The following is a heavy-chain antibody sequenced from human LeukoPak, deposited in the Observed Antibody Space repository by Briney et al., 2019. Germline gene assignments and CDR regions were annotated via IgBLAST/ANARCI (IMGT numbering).Heavy chain of an antibody. CDR2: IYYSGST. J-gene: IGHJ4*02. CDR3: ARVDVDILTGYSLFDY. CDR1: GGSISSYY. Sequence: SETLSLTCTVSGGSISSYYWSWIRQHPGKGLEWIGYIYYSGSTYYNPSLKSRVTISVDTSKNQFSLKLSSVTAADTAVYYCARVDVDILTGYSLFDYWGQGTLVTVSS. D-gene: IGHD3-9*01. V-gene: IGHV4-59*06.